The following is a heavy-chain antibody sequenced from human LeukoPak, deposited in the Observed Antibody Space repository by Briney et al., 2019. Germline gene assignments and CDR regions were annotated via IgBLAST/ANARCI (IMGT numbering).Heavy chain of an antibody. CDR3: ARETYYYDSSDSTRFDY. CDR2: IKQDGSEK. Sequence: GGSLRLSCAASGFTFSSYWMSWVRQAPGKGLEWVANIKQDGSEKYYVDSVKGRFTISRDNANNSLYLQMNSLRAEDTALYYCARETYYYDSSDSTRFDYWGQGTLVTVSS. J-gene: IGHJ4*02. V-gene: IGHV3-7*03. CDR1: GFTFSSYW. D-gene: IGHD3-22*01.